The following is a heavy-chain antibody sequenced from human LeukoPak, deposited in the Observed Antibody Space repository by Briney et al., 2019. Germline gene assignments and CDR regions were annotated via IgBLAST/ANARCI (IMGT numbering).Heavy chain of an antibody. D-gene: IGHD4-17*01. J-gene: IGHJ3*01. Sequence: SETLSLTCTVSGGSITTYYWNWIRQPPGKGLEWIGYIYYSGSTNYNPSLKSRVTISVDTSKNHFSLKLSSVTAADTAVYYCARGETTVTTYGAFDVWGQGTMVTVSS. CDR2: IYYSGST. CDR1: GGSITTYY. CDR3: ARGETTVTTYGAFDV. V-gene: IGHV4-59*01.